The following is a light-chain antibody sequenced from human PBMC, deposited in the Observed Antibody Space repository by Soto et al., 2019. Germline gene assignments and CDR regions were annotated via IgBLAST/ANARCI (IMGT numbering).Light chain of an antibody. Sequence: QSVLTQSPSASASLGASVKLTCTLSSRHSGYAIAWHHRQPEKGPRYLMKLNSAGSHNKGDGIPDRFSGSSSGAERYLTISSLQSEDEADYYCQTWGTGIWVFGGGTKLTVL. CDR3: QTWGTGIWV. J-gene: IGLJ3*02. CDR2: LNSAGSH. V-gene: IGLV4-69*01. CDR1: SRHSGYA.